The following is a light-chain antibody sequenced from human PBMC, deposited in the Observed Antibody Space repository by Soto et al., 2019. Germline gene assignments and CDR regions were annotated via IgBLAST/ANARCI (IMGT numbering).Light chain of an antibody. CDR3: SSYTTSSTYV. CDR1: SSDVGGYNY. V-gene: IGLV2-14*03. Sequence: QSVLTQPASVTGFPGQSITISCTRTSSDVGGYNYVSWYQQHPGKAPNLMIYDVSNRPSGVSNRFSGSKSGNTASLTISGLQAEDEADYYCSSYTTSSTYVFGTGTKVTVL. CDR2: DVS. J-gene: IGLJ1*01.